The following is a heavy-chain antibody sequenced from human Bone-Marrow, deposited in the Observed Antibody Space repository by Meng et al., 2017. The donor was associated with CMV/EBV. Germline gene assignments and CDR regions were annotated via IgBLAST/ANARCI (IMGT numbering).Heavy chain of an antibody. Sequence: GESLKISCAASGFTFRIFWMSWVRQAPGKGLEWVANIKQDGSEKYYVDSVKGRFTISRDNAVNSLYLQMNSLRAEDTAVYYCATGGGAFWSGYLRDHWGQGTPVAVSS. V-gene: IGHV3-7*01. CDR3: ATGGGAFWSGYLRDH. D-gene: IGHD3-3*01. CDR1: GFTFRIFW. J-gene: IGHJ5*02. CDR2: IKQDGSEK.